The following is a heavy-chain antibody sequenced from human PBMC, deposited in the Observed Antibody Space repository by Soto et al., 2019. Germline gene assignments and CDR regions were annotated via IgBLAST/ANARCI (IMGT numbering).Heavy chain of an antibody. J-gene: IGHJ5*02. D-gene: IGHD3-16*01. CDR3: AREMGACSDGSRYGGPYDS. Sequence: LRLSCAASGFTFTSYSMNWVRRAPGQGLEWVSYITSKSTTIKYSDSVKGRFTVSRDNAKNSLYLQLNSLRDEDTAVYYCAREMGACSDGSRYGGPYDSWGQGTLVTVSS. CDR2: ITSKSTTI. V-gene: IGHV3-48*02. CDR1: GFTFTSYS.